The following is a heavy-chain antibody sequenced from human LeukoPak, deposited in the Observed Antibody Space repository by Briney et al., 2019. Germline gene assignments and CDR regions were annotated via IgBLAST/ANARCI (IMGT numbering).Heavy chain of an antibody. CDR1: GYTFTSYG. CDR3: ARSRINDFWSGYHDY. J-gene: IGHJ4*02. D-gene: IGHD3-3*01. V-gene: IGHV1-18*01. CDR2: ISAYNGNT. Sequence: ASVKVSCKASGYTFTSYGISWVRQAPGQGLEWMGWISAYNGNTNYAQKLQGRVTMTTDTSTSTAYMELRSLRSDDTAVYYCARSRINDFWSGYHDYWGQGTLVTVSS.